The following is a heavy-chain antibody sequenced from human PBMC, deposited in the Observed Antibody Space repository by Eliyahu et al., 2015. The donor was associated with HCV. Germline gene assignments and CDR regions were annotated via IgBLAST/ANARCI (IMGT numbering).Heavy chain of an antibody. J-gene: IGHJ6*02. D-gene: IGHD6-13*01. V-gene: IGHV1-69*06. CDR1: GGTFSSYA. Sequence: QVQLVQSGAEVKKPGSSVKVSCKASGGTFSSYAISWVRQAPGQGLEWMGGIVPIFGTANYAQKFQGRVTITADKSTSTAYMELSSLRSEDTAVYYCARERIQTMSSWSYYYYGMDVWGQGTTVTVSS. CDR2: IVPIFGTA. CDR3: ARERIQTMSSWSYYYYGMDV.